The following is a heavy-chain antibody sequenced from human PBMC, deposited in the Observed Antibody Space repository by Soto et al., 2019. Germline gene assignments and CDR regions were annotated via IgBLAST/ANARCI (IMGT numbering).Heavy chain of an antibody. CDR1: GGSFSGYY. CDR3: ARARSITPKVSNDYYYYDIDV. D-gene: IGHD2-8*01. V-gene: IGHV4-34*01. J-gene: IGHJ6*03. Sequence: SETLSLTCAVYGGSFSGYYWSWIRQPPGKGLEWIGEINHSGSTNYNPSLKSRVTISVDTSKNQFSLKLSSVTAADTAVHYCARARSITPKVSNDYYYYDIDVLCKGAAVTISS. CDR2: INHSGST.